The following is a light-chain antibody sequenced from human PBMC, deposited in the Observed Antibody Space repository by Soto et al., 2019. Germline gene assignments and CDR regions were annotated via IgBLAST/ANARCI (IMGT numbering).Light chain of an antibody. Sequence: QSVLTQPPSASGTPGQRVTISCSGSSSNIGSNYVYWYQQLPGTAPKLLIYRNNQRPSGVTDRCSGSKSGTSASLASSGLGSEYEADYYCAAWDDSLRGVVFGGGTKLTVL. V-gene: IGLV1-47*01. CDR3: AAWDDSLRGVV. CDR1: SSNIGSNY. CDR2: RNN. J-gene: IGLJ2*01.